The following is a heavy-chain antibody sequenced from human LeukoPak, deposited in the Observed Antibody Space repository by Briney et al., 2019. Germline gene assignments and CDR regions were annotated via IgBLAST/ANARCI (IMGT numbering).Heavy chain of an antibody. D-gene: IGHD4-17*01. CDR1: GYTLTELS. V-gene: IGHV1-24*01. J-gene: IGHJ6*02. CDR3: ASLDYGDSLGYYYYGMDV. CDR2: FDPEDGET. Sequence: GASVKVSCKVSGYTLTELSMHWVRQAPGKGLEWMGGFDPEDGETIYAQKFQGRVTMTEDTSTDTAYMELSSLRSEDTAVYYCASLDYGDSLGYYYYGMDVWGQGTTVTVSS.